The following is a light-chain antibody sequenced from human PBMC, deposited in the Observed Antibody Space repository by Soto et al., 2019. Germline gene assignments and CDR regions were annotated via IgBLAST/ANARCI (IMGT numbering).Light chain of an antibody. CDR3: LQHSTYPLT. J-gene: IGKJ1*01. V-gene: IGKV1-17*01. CDR1: QGIRND. Sequence: DIQMTQFPSSLSASVGDRVTITCRASQGIRNDLGWYQQKPGKAPKRLIYAASSLQSGVPSRFIRTGPRTEFTLAIRSLQPEDSASFYCLQHSTYPLTFGQGTKVEIK. CDR2: AAS.